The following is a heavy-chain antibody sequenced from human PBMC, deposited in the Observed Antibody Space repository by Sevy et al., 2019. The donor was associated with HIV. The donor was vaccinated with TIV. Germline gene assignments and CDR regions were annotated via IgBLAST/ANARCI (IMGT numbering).Heavy chain of an antibody. CDR2: IWYDGNNQ. J-gene: IGHJ4*02. D-gene: IGHD4-17*01. Sequence: WGSLRLSCVASGFAFSDYGMHWVRQAPGKGLEWVAVIWYDGNNQHYADSVRGRFTISRDNSKNTLYLQLSSLRAEDTAAYYCARDPRIFGDYLLTYFDYWGQGVLVTVSS. CDR3: ARDPRIFGDYLLTYFDY. V-gene: IGHV3-33*01. CDR1: GFAFSDYG.